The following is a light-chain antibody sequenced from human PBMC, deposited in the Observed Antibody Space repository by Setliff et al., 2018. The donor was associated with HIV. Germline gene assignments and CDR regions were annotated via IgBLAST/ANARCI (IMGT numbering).Light chain of an antibody. CDR3: SSYTSSTPLYV. CDR1: SSDVGGYNY. V-gene: IGLV2-14*03. CDR2: AVS. J-gene: IGLJ1*01. Sequence: QSVLTQPASVSGSPGQSITISCTGSSSDVGGYNYVSWYQQHPGKAPKLMIYAVSNRPSGVSNRFSGSKSGNTASLTISGLLAEDEADYYCSSYTSSTPLYVFGTGTKVTVL.